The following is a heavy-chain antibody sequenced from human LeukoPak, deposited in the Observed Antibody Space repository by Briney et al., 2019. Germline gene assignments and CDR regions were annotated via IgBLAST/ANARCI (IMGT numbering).Heavy chain of an antibody. J-gene: IGHJ4*01. Sequence: GESLKISCEVSGYNIINYWLGWVRQMPGEGLERVAIIFPGDSTATYNPSFQGQVSLSVDKSVSAAYLQWSSLQASDTAIYYCARLGKGLLRYSFDYWGHGTLVTVAS. CDR2: IFPGDSTA. CDR3: ARLGKGLLRYSFDY. V-gene: IGHV5-51*01. CDR1: GYNIINYW. D-gene: IGHD3-16*01.